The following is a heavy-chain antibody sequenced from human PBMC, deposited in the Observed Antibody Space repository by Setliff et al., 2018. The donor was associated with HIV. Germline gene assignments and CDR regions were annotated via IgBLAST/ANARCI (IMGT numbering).Heavy chain of an antibody. D-gene: IGHD2-2*01. V-gene: IGHV4-34*01. J-gene: IGHJ5*02. Sequence: SETLSLTCAAYGGSFSGYFWNWIRQPPGKGLEWIGAINHYGGTNYNPSLKSRVTMSVDTSKNQFSLRLSSVTAADTAVYYCARDPGGLYCTSASCQGGCFDPWGQGTLVTVSS. CDR2: INHYGGT. CDR3: ARDPGGLYCTSASCQGGCFDP. CDR1: GGSFSGYF.